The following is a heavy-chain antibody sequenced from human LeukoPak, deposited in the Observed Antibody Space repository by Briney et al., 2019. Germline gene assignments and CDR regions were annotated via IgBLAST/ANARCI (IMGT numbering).Heavy chain of an antibody. V-gene: IGHV1-18*01. J-gene: IGHJ4*02. CDR2: VSAYNGNT. CDR3: ARDRLANSYGYWGADY. D-gene: IGHD5-18*01. CDR1: GYTFTSYG. Sequence: GASVKVSCKASGYTFTSYGISWVRQAPGQGLEWMGWVSAYNGNTNYAQKLQGRVTMTTDTSTSTAYMELRSLRSDDTAVYYCARDRLANSYGYWGADYWGQGTLVTVSS.